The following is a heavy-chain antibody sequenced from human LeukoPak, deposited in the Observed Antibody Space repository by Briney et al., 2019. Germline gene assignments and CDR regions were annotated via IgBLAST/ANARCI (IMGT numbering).Heavy chain of an antibody. V-gene: IGHV3-30*02. D-gene: IGHD3-22*01. J-gene: IGHJ1*01. CDR3: ARVRHKYNYAGSGYPPY. CDR2: IRYDGNNK. Sequence: GGSERLLCAASGHLFRRYGMLGVPGARGRGREGVAFIRYDGNNKQCADSVRGRHTISRDNYENTLYLQMHRLSGEDSGVFYFARVRHKYNYAGSGYPPYGGQGTLVTVS. CDR1: GHLFRRYG.